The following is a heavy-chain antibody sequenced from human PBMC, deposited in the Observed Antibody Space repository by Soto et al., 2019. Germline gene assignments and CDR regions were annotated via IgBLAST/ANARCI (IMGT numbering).Heavy chain of an antibody. CDR3: ARLYCTSSTCDSWFDP. V-gene: IGHV5-10-1*01. Sequence: GESLTISCTGFGYTFTTFWISWVRQMPGRGLEWMGRIDPRDSYTTYSPSFQGHVTISVDKSIRTAYLQWGSLKASDTAMYYCARLYCTSSTCDSWFDPWGEGTLVTVSS. CDR1: GYTFTTFW. J-gene: IGHJ5*02. D-gene: IGHD2-2*01. CDR2: IDPRDSYT.